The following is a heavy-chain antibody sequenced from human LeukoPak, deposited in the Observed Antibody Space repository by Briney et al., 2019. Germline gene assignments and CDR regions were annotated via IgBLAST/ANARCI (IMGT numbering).Heavy chain of an antibody. Sequence: GGSLRLSCAASGFTVSSNYMSWVRQAPGKGLEWVSVIYSGGSTYYADSVKGRFTISRDNSKNTLYLQMNSLRAEDTAVYYCARSDYYDSSALDYWDQGTLVTVSS. CDR1: GFTVSSNY. V-gene: IGHV3-53*01. CDR3: ARSDYYDSSALDY. J-gene: IGHJ4*02. CDR2: IYSGGST. D-gene: IGHD3-22*01.